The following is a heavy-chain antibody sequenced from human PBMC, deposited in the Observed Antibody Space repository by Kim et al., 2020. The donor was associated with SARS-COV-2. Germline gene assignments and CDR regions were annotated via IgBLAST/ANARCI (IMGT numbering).Heavy chain of an antibody. CDR3: ASGRGSTSRYYYYYSGMDV. Sequence: ASVKVSCKASGYTFTSYAMHWVRQAPGQRLEWMGWINAGNGNTKYSQKFQGRVTITRDTSASTAYMELSSLRSEDTAVYYCASGRGSTSRYYYYYSGMDVWGQGTTVTVSS. CDR2: INAGNGNT. D-gene: IGHD2-2*01. J-gene: IGHJ6*02. CDR1: GYTFTSYA. V-gene: IGHV1-3*01.